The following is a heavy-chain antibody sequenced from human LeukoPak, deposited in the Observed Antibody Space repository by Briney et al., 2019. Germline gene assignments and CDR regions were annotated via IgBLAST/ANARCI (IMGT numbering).Heavy chain of an antibody. J-gene: IGHJ4*02. CDR1: GYSFTTYW. CDR2: IYPGDSAT. CDR3: SRLGRYDNSGYYYAY. Sequence: GESLKISCRGSGYSFTTYWIAWVRQMPGKGLEWMGIIYPGDSATRYSPSFQGQVTISADKSISTAYLQWRSLKASDTATYYCSRLGRYDNSGYYYAYWGQGIQVTVSS. D-gene: IGHD3-22*01. V-gene: IGHV5-51*01.